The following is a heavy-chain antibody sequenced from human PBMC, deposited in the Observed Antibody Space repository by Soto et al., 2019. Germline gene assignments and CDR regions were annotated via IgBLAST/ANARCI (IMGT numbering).Heavy chain of an antibody. D-gene: IGHD5-18*01. V-gene: IGHV2-5*02. CDR3: ALTDLDRYGLGYFQH. J-gene: IGHJ1*01. Sequence: QITLKESGPTLVKPTQTLTLTCTFSGFSLSTSGVGVGWIRQPPGKALEWLALIYWDDDKRYSPSLKSRLTITTDTSNTQVVLTMTNMDPVDTATYYCALTDLDRYGLGYFQHWGQGTLVTVSS. CDR1: GFSLSTSGVG. CDR2: IYWDDDK.